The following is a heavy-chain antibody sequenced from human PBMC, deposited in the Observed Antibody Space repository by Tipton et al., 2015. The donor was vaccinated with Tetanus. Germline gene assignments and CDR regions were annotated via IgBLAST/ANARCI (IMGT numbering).Heavy chain of an antibody. D-gene: IGHD5-18*01. Sequence: TLSLTCAVYGGSFSDYYWSWLRQPPGKGLEWIGEIKDGGSTNYNPSLESRVTILVDTSTNLFSLTLSSVTAADTAVYYCATRGYSYGLNYWGQGTLVTVSS. CDR2: IKDGGST. V-gene: IGHV4-34*01. CDR1: GGSFSDYY. CDR3: ATRGYSYGLNY. J-gene: IGHJ4*02.